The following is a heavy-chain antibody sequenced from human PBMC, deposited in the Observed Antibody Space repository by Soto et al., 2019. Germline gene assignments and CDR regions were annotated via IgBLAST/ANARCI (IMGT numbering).Heavy chain of an antibody. V-gene: IGHV4-39*01. CDR1: GGSISSSSYY. Sequence: SETLSLTCTVSGGSISSSSYYWGWIRQAPGKGLEWIGSIYYSGSTYYNPSLKSRVTISVDTSKNQFSLKLSSVTAADTAVYYCARPREVKAAAGTFDYWGQGTLVTVSS. CDR3: ARPREVKAAAGTFDY. J-gene: IGHJ4*02. CDR2: IYYSGST. D-gene: IGHD6-13*01.